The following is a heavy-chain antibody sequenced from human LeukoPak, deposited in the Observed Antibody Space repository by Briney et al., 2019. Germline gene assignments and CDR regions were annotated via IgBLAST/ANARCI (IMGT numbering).Heavy chain of an antibody. CDR1: GFTFSNYA. J-gene: IGHJ4*02. D-gene: IGHD3-9*01. CDR3: AKWGDYDVLTGYYVSDY. V-gene: IGHV3-23*01. Sequence: PGGSLRLSCAASGFTFSNYAMGWVRQAPGKGLEWVSAITGSGGNTCYADSVKGRFTISRDNSKNTVFLQMNSLRAEDTAVYYCAKWGDYDVLTGYYVSDYWGQGTLVTVSS. CDR2: ITGSGGNT.